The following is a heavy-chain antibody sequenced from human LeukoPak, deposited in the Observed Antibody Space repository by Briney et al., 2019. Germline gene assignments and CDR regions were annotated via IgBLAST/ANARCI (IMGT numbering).Heavy chain of an antibody. D-gene: IGHD4-23*01. CDR2: ISGSGGST. CDR1: GFTLSIYA. V-gene: IGHV3-23*01. Sequence: PRPCLRLSRAASGFTLSIYAMRCVRPPPGKGREWVSAISGSGGSTYYADSAKGRFTISRDNSENTLYLQVSSLRAEDTAVYYCAKSTWVTPLVGYWGQGTLVSV. CDR3: AKSTWVTPLVGY. J-gene: IGHJ4*02.